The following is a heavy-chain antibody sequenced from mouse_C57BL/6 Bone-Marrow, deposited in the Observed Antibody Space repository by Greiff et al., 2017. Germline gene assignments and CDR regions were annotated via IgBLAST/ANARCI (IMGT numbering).Heavy chain of an antibody. Sequence: VQLQQPGAELVRPGSSVKLSCKASGYTFTSYWMHWVKQRPIQGLEWIGNIDPSDSETHYNQKFKDKATLTVDKSSSTAYMQLSSLTSEDSAVYYCSRGGGYDADYGGQGTTLTVSS. J-gene: IGHJ2*01. D-gene: IGHD2-2*01. CDR1: GYTFTSYW. CDR2: IDPSDSET. CDR3: SRGGGYDADY. V-gene: IGHV1-52*01.